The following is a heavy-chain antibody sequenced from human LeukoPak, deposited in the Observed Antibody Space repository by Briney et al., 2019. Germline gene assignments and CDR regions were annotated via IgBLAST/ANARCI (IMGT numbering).Heavy chain of an antibody. D-gene: IGHD3-10*01. CDR2: ISSNGGST. V-gene: IGHV3-64*01. J-gene: IGHJ3*02. CDR3: ARDKDPYGSGSSMRAFDI. CDR1: GFTFSSYA. Sequence: GGSLRLSCAASGFTFSSYAMHWVRQAPGKGLEYVSAISSNGGSTYYANSVKGRFTITRDNSKNMLYLQMGSLRAEDMAVYHCARDKDPYGSGSSMRAFDIWGQGTMVTVSS.